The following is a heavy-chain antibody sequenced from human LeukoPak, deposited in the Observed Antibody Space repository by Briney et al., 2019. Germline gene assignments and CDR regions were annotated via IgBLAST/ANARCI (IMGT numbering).Heavy chain of an antibody. J-gene: IGHJ5*02. D-gene: IGHD3-3*01. Sequence: GGSLRLSCAASGFTFSSYSMNWVCQAPGKGLEWVSAISGSGGSTYYADSVKGRFTISRDNSKNTLYLQMNSLRAEDTAVYYCAKGSRITIFPPFDPWGQGTLVTVSS. CDR2: ISGSGGST. CDR3: AKGSRITIFPPFDP. V-gene: IGHV3-23*01. CDR1: GFTFSSYS.